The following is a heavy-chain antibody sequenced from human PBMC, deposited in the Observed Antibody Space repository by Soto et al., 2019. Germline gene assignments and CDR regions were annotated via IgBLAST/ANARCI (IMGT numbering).Heavy chain of an antibody. Sequence: GASVKVSCKASGGTPSNSAFSWVRQAPGQGLEWVGGIIPVFGIVKYAQILEGRVTITADESTNTAYMELSSLRYEDRAVYFCASGRVVGGGSRADYGMDVWGQGTTVTVSS. CDR1: GGTPSNSA. D-gene: IGHD2-15*01. CDR2: IIPVFGIV. J-gene: IGHJ6*02. CDR3: ASGRVVGGGSRADYGMDV. V-gene: IGHV1-69*13.